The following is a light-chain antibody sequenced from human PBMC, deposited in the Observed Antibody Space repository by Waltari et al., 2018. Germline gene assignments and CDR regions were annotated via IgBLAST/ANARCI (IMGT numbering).Light chain of an antibody. CDR2: GAT. V-gene: IGKV3-15*01. J-gene: IGKJ1*01. CDR3: KQYHNWRT. CDR1: HTKSTN. Sequence: DIVLTQSPATPSVSPGERASLSCRASHTKSTNLAWYQQQPGQAPRLLMYGATTRATGIPARFQGSGSGTEFTLTISSLQSEEFGVYYCKQYHNWRTFGQGPRVEVK.